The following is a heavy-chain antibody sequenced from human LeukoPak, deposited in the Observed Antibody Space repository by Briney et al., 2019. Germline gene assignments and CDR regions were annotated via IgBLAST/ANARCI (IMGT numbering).Heavy chain of an antibody. CDR3: ALWEMVHYAFDF. CDR1: GVTFSDYA. D-gene: IGHD2-8*01. J-gene: IGHJ3*01. V-gene: IGHV1-69*10. CDR2: FIPILGTA. Sequence: GASVKVSCKASGVTFSDYALNWVRQAPGQGLEWMGVFIPILGTANSTQKFRDRVTITADISTNTVYMELSSLRSEDTAVYYCALWEMVHYAFDFWGQGTMVTVSS.